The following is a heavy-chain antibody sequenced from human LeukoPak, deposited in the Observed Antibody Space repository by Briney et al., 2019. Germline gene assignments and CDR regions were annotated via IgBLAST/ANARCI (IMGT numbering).Heavy chain of an antibody. Sequence: GGSLRLSCAASGFTFSSYEMNWVRQAPGKGLEWVSSISSSSSYIYYADSVKGRFTISRDNAKNSLYLQMNSLRAEDTAVYYCARGGHGDYLNDYWGQGTLVTVSP. CDR2: ISSSSSYI. V-gene: IGHV3-21*01. CDR3: ARGGHGDYLNDY. CDR1: GFTFSSYE. J-gene: IGHJ4*02. D-gene: IGHD4-17*01.